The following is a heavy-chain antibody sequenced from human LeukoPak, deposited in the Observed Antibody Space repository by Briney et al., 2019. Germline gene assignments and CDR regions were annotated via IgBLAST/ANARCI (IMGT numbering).Heavy chain of an antibody. CDR2: IYYSGST. D-gene: IGHD3-9*01. Sequence: SETLSLTCTASGGSISSYYWSWIRQPPGKGLEWIGYIYYSGSTYYNPSLKSRVTISVDTSKNQFSLKLSSVTAADTAVYYCARVNNDYDILTGYYGWFDPWGQGTLVTVSS. J-gene: IGHJ5*02. V-gene: IGHV4-30-4*08. CDR3: ARVNNDYDILTGYYGWFDP. CDR1: GGSISSYY.